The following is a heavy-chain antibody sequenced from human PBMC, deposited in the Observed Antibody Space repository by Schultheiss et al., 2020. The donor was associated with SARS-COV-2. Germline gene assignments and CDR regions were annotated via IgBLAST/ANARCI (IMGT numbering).Heavy chain of an antibody. CDR2: IYYSGST. CDR3: ARITAVAGDVYFDY. Sequence: SETLSLTCTVSGGSISSYYWSWIRQPPGKGLEWIGYIYYSGSTNYNPSLKSRVTISVDTSKNQFSLKLSSVTAADTAVYYCARITAVAGDVYFDYWGQGTLVTVSS. D-gene: IGHD6-19*01. CDR1: GGSISSYY. J-gene: IGHJ4*02. V-gene: IGHV4-59*08.